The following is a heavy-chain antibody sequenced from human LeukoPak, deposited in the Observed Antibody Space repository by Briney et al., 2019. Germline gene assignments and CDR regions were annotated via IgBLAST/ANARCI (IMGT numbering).Heavy chain of an antibody. CDR1: GYTLTELS. Sequence: ASVKVSCKVSGYTLTELSMHWVRQAPGKGLEWMGGFDPEDGETIYARKFQGRVTMTEDTSTDTAYMELSSLRSDDTAVYYCARGTTVAGTGPLMNYWGQGTLVTVSS. J-gene: IGHJ4*02. D-gene: IGHD6-19*01. V-gene: IGHV1-24*01. CDR3: ARGTTVAGTGPLMNY. CDR2: FDPEDGET.